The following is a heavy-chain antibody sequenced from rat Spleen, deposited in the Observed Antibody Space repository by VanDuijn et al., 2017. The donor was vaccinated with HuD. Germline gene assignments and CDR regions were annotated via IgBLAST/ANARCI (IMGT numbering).Heavy chain of an antibody. CDR2: ITNTGGST. J-gene: IGHJ2*01. V-gene: IGHV5-22*01. D-gene: IGHD1-12*01. CDR3: ARANRDSYAHFDY. Sequence: EVQLVESGGGLVQPGRSLKLSCAASGFTFSDYYMAWVRQAPKKGLEWVASITNTGGSTYYPDSVRGRFTISRDNAKSTLYLQMNSLQTEDKSTYYCARANRDSYAHFDYWGQGVMVTVSS. CDR1: GFTFSDYY.